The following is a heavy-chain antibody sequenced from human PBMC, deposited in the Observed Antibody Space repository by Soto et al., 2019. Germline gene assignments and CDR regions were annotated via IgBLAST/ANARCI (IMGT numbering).Heavy chain of an antibody. Sequence: SVKVSCKASGGTFSSYAISWVRQAPGQGLEWMGEIIPIFGTANYAQKFQGRVTITADESTSTAYMELSSLRSEDTAVYYCARDRGPSSGYYPYWFDPWGQGTLVTVSP. CDR1: GGTFSSYA. J-gene: IGHJ5*02. CDR2: IIPIFGTA. V-gene: IGHV1-69*13. CDR3: ARDRGPSSGYYPYWFDP. D-gene: IGHD3-22*01.